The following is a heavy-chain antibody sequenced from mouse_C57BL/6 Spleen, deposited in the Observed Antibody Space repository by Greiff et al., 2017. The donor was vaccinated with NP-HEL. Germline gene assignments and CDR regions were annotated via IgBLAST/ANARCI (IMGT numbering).Heavy chain of an antibody. CDR1: GFTFSDYY. Sequence: EVKVVESEGGLVQPGSSMKLSCTASGFTFSDYYMPWVRQVPEKGLEWVANINYDGSSTYYLDSLKSRFTISRDNAKNILYLQMSSVKSDNTATYYCARAYWYFDVWGTGTTVTVSS. V-gene: IGHV5-16*01. CDR2: INYDGSST. CDR3: ARAYWYFDV. J-gene: IGHJ1*03.